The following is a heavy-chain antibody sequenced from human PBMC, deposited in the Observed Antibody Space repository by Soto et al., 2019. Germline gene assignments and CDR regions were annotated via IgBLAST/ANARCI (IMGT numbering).Heavy chain of an antibody. CDR2: VNPSGGHT. CDR3: ARLGGTYLGEGY. V-gene: IGHV1-46*01. J-gene: IGHJ4*02. CDR1: GDTFTDYY. D-gene: IGHD3-10*01. Sequence: ASVKVSCKASGDTFTDYYIHWVRQAPGQGLEWMGTVNPSGGHTTYAQHFLGRVTMTRDTSTSTLYMELTSLTSDDTAMYYCARLGGTYLGEGYWGQGTLVTVSS.